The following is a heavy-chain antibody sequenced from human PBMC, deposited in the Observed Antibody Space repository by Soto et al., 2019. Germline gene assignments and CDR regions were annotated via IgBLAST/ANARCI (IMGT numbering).Heavy chain of an antibody. CDR3: VRQGIGFLHGLVDV. J-gene: IGHJ6*01. Sequence: QVQVQQSGPGLVKPSETLSLTCTVSSGPSKSHNWGWIRQPPGRGLEWIGYVYDTWSTSYNPSLKSQVTVSADTSTNRISLTLRFVTAADTAVYYCVRQGIGFLHGLVDVWGQGTTVIVSS. CDR1: SGPSKSHN. D-gene: IGHD3-10*01. V-gene: IGHV4-59*08. CDR2: VYDTWST.